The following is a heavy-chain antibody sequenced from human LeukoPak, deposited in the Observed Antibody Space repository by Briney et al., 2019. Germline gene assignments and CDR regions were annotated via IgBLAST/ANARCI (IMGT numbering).Heavy chain of an antibody. D-gene: IGHD4-17*01. CDR3: AKDRYGDLYYFDY. J-gene: IGHJ4*02. V-gene: IGHV3-30*02. CDR2: IRYDGSNK. CDR1: GFIFSSYG. Sequence: PGGSLRLSCAASGFIFSSYGMHWVRQAPGKGLEWVAFIRYDGSNKYSADSVKGRFTISRDNSKNSLYLQMNSLRAEDTAVYYCAKDRYGDLYYFDYWGQGTLVTVSS.